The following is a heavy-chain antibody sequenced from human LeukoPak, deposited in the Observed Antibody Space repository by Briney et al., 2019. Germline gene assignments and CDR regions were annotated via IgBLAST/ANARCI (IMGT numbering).Heavy chain of an antibody. CDR3: ARAPHFFDTSGSRYYFDY. CDR1: GGSIRSTTYY. D-gene: IGHD3-22*01. CDR2: IYYSGNT. J-gene: IGHJ4*02. Sequence: SETLSLTCSVSGGSIRSTTYYWGWIRQPPGKGLEWIGSIYYSGNTYYSPSLMSRVTISVDTSKNQFSLNLSSVTAADTAVYYCARAPHFFDTSGSRYYFDYWGQGALVTVSS. V-gene: IGHV4-39*07.